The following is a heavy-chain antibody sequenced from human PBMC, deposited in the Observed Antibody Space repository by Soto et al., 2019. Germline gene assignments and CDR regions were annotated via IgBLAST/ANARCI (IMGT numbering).Heavy chain of an antibody. J-gene: IGHJ6*03. D-gene: IGHD3-10*01. V-gene: IGHV4-34*01. CDR2: INDSGNI. CDR1: DGSFSGYQ. CDR3: ARGLIMWFGELSRRGGYYYYMDV. Sequence: QVQLQQWGAGLLKPSETLSLTCAVYDGSFSGYQWSWIRQTPGKGLEWIGGINDSGNINYNPSLKSRVTNLVDSPKKQISLRLRSVTAADTAVYYCARGLIMWFGELSRRGGYYYYMDVWGKGTTVTVSS.